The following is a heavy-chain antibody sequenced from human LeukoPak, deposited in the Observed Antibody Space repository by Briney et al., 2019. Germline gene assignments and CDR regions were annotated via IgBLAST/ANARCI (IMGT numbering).Heavy chain of an antibody. CDR3: ARLAYGSGSYHY. Sequence: NPSETLSLTCAVYGGSFSGYYWSWIRQPPGKGLEWIGEINHSGSTNYNPSLKCRVTISVDTSKNQFSLKLSSVTAADTAVYYCARLAYGSGSYHYWGQGTLVTVSS. J-gene: IGHJ4*02. V-gene: IGHV4-34*01. CDR1: GGSFSGYY. CDR2: INHSGST. D-gene: IGHD3-10*01.